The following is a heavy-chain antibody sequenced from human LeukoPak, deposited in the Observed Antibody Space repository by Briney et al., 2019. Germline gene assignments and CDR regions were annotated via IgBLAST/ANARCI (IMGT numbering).Heavy chain of an antibody. D-gene: IGHD6-6*01. CDR2: ISHSGGT. J-gene: IGHJ4*02. CDR3: ARASIAARNFDY. CDR1: GGSFGGYY. Sequence: SETLSLTCAVYGGSFGGYYWVWIRQSPGKGLEWIGEISHSGGTTYNPSLKSRVTILVDTSKNQFSLKLHSLTAADTAVYYCARASIAARNFDYWGQGTLVTVSS. V-gene: IGHV4-34*01.